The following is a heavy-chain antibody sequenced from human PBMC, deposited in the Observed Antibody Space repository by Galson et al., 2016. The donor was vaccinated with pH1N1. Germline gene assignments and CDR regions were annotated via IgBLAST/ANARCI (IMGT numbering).Heavy chain of an antibody. Sequence: CAISGDSVSSNSATWNWIRQSPSRGLEWLGRTYYRSKWYNDYAESVKSRIIISPDTSKNQLSLQLNSVTPADTAVYYCARAVIDYDFWSGYQDHAAFDIWGQGTMVIVSS. CDR2: TYYRSKWYN. V-gene: IGHV6-1*01. CDR1: GDSVSSNSAT. J-gene: IGHJ3*02. D-gene: IGHD3-3*01. CDR3: ARAVIDYDFWSGYQDHAAFDI.